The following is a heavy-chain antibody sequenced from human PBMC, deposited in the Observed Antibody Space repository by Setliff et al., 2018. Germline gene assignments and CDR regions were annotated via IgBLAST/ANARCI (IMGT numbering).Heavy chain of an antibody. D-gene: IGHD3-3*01. J-gene: IGHJ4*02. V-gene: IGHV1-18*01. CDR3: ARVPRLEWLLPTFDS. CDR1: GGTFSDYA. Sequence: ASVKVSCKASGGTFSDYAISWVRQAPGQGLEWMGGISGYNGNTDYAQNFQGRVTMTTDTSTSTAYMELRSLRSDDTAVYYCARVPRLEWLLPTFDSWGQGTLVTVSS. CDR2: ISGYNGNT.